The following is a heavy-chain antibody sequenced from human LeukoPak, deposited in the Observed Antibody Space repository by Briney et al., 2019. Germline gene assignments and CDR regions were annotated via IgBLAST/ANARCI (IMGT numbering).Heavy chain of an antibody. Sequence: GGSLRLSCAASGFTFSSYAMSWVRQAPGKGLEWVSAISGSGGSTYYADSVKGRFTISRDNSKNTLYLQMNSLRAEDTAVYYCAKPRGRYSQNWYFDPWGRGTLVTVSS. CDR1: GFTFSSYA. J-gene: IGHJ2*01. D-gene: IGHD5-18*01. V-gene: IGHV3-23*01. CDR2: ISGSGGST. CDR3: AKPRGRYSQNWYFDP.